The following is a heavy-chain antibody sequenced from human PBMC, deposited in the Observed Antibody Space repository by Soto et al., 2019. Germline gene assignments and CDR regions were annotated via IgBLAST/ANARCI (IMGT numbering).Heavy chain of an antibody. CDR3: VKEGKMGVEGFDF. CDR2: IRGDLVTT. Sequence: EMQLLESGGDLVQPGGSLRLSCATSGFTFSDHAMHWVRQAPGEGLEWVSGIRGDLVTTPYADSVKGRFTISRDKSKNTFYRHMNSLRAEDPAIYYCVKEGKMGVEGFDFWGQGTLVTVSS. J-gene: IGHJ4*02. D-gene: IGHD1-26*01. CDR1: GFTFSDHA. V-gene: IGHV3-23*01.